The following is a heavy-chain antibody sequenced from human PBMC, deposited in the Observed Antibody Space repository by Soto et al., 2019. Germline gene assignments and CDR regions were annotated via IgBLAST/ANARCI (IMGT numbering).Heavy chain of an antibody. D-gene: IGHD2-2*01. J-gene: IGHJ6*02. V-gene: IGHV1-8*01. CDR2: MNPNSGNT. CDR3: ARRDCISTSCYYYYGMDV. Sequence: QVQLVQSGAEVKKPGASVKVSCKASGYTFTSYDINWVRQATGQGLEWMGWMNPNSGNTGYAQKFQGGVTMTRNTSISTAYMELSSLRSEDTAVYYCARRDCISTSCYYYYGMDVWGQGTTVTVSS. CDR1: GYTFTSYD.